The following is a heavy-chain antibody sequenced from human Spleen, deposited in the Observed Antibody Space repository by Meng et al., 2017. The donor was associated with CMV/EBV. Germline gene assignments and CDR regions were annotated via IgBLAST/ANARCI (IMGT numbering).Heavy chain of an antibody. Sequence: GGSLRLSCAASRFTFSNYWMSWVRQAPGKGLEWVANIKEDGREKYYVDSVKGRFSISRDNAKNSLYLQMNSLTAEDTAVYFCARMGLLEWLIPYYLDYWGQGTLVTVSS. D-gene: IGHD3-3*01. CDR1: RFTFSNYW. CDR3: ARMGLLEWLIPYYLDY. J-gene: IGHJ4*02. V-gene: IGHV3-7*01. CDR2: IKEDGREK.